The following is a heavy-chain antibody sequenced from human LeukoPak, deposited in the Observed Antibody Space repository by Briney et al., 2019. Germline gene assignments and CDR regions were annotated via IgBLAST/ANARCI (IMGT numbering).Heavy chain of an antibody. CDR1: GFTFSNYD. D-gene: IGHD6-19*01. CDR3: ARAVATFDY. CDR2: IWSDGNNK. J-gene: IGHJ4*02. Sequence: PGGSLRLSCAASGFTFSNYDMHWVRQAPGKGLEWVAVIWSDGNNKYYADSVKGRFTISRDNSKNTLYLQMSSLGAEDTAVYYCARAVATFDYWGQGTLVTVSS. V-gene: IGHV3-33*01.